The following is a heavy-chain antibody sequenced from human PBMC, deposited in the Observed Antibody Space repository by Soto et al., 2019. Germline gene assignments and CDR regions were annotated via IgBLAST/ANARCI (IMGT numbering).Heavy chain of an antibody. CDR1: GGSISSGGYY. CDR3: ARGSYCGGDCYSGLEAFDI. Sequence: QVQLQESGPGLVKPSQTLSLTCTVSGGSISSGGYYWSWIRQHPGKGLEWIGYIYYSGSTYYNPSLKSLVTISVDTSKNQFSLKLSSVTAADTAVYYCARGSYCGGDCYSGLEAFDIWGQGTMVTVSS. D-gene: IGHD2-21*02. V-gene: IGHV4-31*01. CDR2: IYYSGST. J-gene: IGHJ3*02.